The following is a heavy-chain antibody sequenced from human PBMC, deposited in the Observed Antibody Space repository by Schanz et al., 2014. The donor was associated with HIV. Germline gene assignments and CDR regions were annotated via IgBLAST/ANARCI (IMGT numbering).Heavy chain of an antibody. CDR1: GYTFTNYY. J-gene: IGHJ2*01. D-gene: IGHD6-6*01. Sequence: HLVQSGAEVRRPGASVKVSCMASGYTFTNYYIHWVRQAPGQGPEWMGWVDCSNGDTYYKKYSRGRVARPRATSTITVYMQLSSLRSEDTAVYYWARSETIAARPVWYFDLWGRGTLVTVSS. CDR2: VDCSNGDT. CDR3: ARSETIAARPVWYFDL. V-gene: IGHV1-2*02.